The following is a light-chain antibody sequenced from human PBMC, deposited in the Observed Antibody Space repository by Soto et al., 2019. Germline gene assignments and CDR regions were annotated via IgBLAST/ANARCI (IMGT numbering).Light chain of an antibody. CDR1: SSDIGSFNY. J-gene: IGLJ1*01. CDR3: SSSAITSTPIYV. CDR2: EVS. Sequence: QSALTQPASVSGSPGQSIAISCTGTSSDIGSFNYVSWYQHHPGKAPKLIISEVSNRPSGISNRFSGSKSGNTASLTISGLQTEDEADYYCSSSAITSTPIYVFGTGTKVTVL. V-gene: IGLV2-14*01.